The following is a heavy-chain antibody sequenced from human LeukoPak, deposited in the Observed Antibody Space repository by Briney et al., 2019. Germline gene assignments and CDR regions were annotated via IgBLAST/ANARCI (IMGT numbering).Heavy chain of an antibody. Sequence: PSETLSLTXTISGGSISTYYWTWIRQPPGKGLEWIAYIYYSGSGNYNPSLKSRVTLSVDTSKNQFSLKLSSVTAADTAVYYCARVGSGCFDYWGQGTLVAVSS. CDR3: ARVGSGCFDY. V-gene: IGHV4-59*01. D-gene: IGHD1-26*01. CDR2: IYYSGSG. J-gene: IGHJ4*02. CDR1: GGSISTYY.